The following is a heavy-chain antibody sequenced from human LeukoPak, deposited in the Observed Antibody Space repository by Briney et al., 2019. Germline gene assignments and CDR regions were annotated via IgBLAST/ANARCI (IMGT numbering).Heavy chain of an antibody. Sequence: ASVKVSCKASGYTFTSYYMHWVRQAPGQGLEWMGIINPSGGSTSYAQKFPGRVTMTRDTSTSTVYMELSSLRSEDTAVYYCARGRDSGFHDLPFDYWGQGTLVTVSS. CDR3: ARGRDSGFHDLPFDY. D-gene: IGHD3-22*01. CDR1: GYTFTSYY. J-gene: IGHJ4*02. V-gene: IGHV1-46*01. CDR2: INPSGGST.